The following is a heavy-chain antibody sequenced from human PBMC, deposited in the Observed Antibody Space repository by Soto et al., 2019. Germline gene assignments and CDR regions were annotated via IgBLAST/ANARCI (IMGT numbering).Heavy chain of an antibody. V-gene: IGHV3-33*01. CDR3: ARDWVESIAVAGPFDY. CDR2: IGYEGSNQ. J-gene: IGHJ4*02. CDR1: GFTFSSHG. D-gene: IGHD6-19*01. Sequence: QVQLVESGGGVVQPGMSLRLSCAASGFTFSSHGMHWVRQAPGKRLEWVAVIGYEGSNQYYADSVKGRFTISRDNSKNTLYLQMNSLRAEDTAVYYCARDWVESIAVAGPFDYWGQGTLVTVSS.